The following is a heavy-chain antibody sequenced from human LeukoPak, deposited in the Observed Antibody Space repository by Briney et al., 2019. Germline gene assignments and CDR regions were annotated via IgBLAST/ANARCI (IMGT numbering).Heavy chain of an antibody. CDR2: IYTTGRT. V-gene: IGHV4-4*07. CDR3: ARAGYTISSYRFDY. J-gene: IGHJ4*02. CDR1: GGSISSYW. D-gene: IGHD3-16*02. Sequence: PSETLSLNCSVSGGSISSYWWSWIRQPAGKGLGFIGRIYTTGRTNYNPSLKSRVSMSVDTSKNKFSLELRSVTAADTAVYFCARAGYTISSYRFDYWGQGALVTVSS.